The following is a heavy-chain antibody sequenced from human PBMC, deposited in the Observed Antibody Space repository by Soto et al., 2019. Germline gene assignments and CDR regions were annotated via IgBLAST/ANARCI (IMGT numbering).Heavy chain of an antibody. V-gene: IGHV4-31*03. D-gene: IGHD6-19*01. CDR2: ISSSGST. CDR1: GVSISSGGYF. J-gene: IGHJ4*02. CDR3: ARLGYSGGCPAQYFDD. Sequence: QVQLQESGPGLVKPSQTLSLTCTVSGVSISSGGYFWTWIRQFPGKGLEWIGNISSSGSTSYNPSLGRRVTISRFTSANQFSLQVTSVPAADMAVYFCARLGYSGGCPAQYFDDWGQGTLVRVSS.